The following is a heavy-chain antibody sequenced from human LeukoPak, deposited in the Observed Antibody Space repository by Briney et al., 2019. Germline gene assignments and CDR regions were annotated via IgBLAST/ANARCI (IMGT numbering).Heavy chain of an antibody. Sequence: PSETLSLTCTVSGGSISSGDYYWSWIRQPPGKGLEWIGYIYYSGSTYYNPSLKSRVTISVDTSKNQFSLKLSSVTAAGTAVYYCARVYIVVVPAASQYFDYWGQGTLVTVSS. CDR1: GGSISSGDYY. J-gene: IGHJ4*02. CDR3: ARVYIVVVPAASQYFDY. V-gene: IGHV4-30-4*08. D-gene: IGHD2-2*01. CDR2: IYYSGST.